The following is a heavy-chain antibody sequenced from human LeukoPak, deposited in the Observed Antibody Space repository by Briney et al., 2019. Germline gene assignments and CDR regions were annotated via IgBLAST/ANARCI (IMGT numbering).Heavy chain of an antibody. CDR1: GYTLTELS. Sequence: ASVKVSCKVSGYTLTELSMHWVRQAPGKGLEWMGGFDPEDGETIYAQKFQGRVTMTEDTSTDTAYMELSSLRSEDTAVYYCARDGRGVVVIAIYAFDIWGQGTMVTVSS. J-gene: IGHJ3*02. CDR3: ARDGRGVVVIAIYAFDI. V-gene: IGHV1-24*01. D-gene: IGHD2-21*01. CDR2: FDPEDGET.